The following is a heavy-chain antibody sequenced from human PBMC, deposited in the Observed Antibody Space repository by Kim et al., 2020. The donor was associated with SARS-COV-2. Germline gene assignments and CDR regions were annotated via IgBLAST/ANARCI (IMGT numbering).Heavy chain of an antibody. V-gene: IGHV4-61*01. CDR1: GGSVSSGSYY. D-gene: IGHD2-2*01. Sequence: SETLSLTCTVSGGSVSSGSYYWSWIRQPPGKGLEWIGYIYYSGSTNYNPSLKSRVTISVDTSKNQFSLKLSSVTAADTAVYYCARVIVVVPAAKYYFDY. J-gene: IGHJ4*01. CDR2: IYYSGST. CDR3: ARVIVVVPAAKYYFDY.